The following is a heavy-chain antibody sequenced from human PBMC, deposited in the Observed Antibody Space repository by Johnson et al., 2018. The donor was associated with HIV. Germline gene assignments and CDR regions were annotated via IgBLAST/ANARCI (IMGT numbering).Heavy chain of an antibody. CDR3: ARDGPRGSYGAFDI. Sequence: EVQLVESGGDLVQPGGSLKVSCTASGFRFSNAWMSWVRPAPGKGLEWVSAISGSGGSTYYADSVKGRFTISRDNAKNSLYLQMNSLRAEDTALYYCARDGPRGSYGAFDIWGQGTMVTVSS. CDR2: ISGSGGST. V-gene: IGHV3-23*04. D-gene: IGHD1-26*01. CDR1: GFRFSNAW. J-gene: IGHJ3*02.